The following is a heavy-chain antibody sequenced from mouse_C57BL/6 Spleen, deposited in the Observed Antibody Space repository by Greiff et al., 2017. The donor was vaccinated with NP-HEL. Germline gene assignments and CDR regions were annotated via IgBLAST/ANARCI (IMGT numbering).Heavy chain of an antibody. CDR1: GYTFTNYW. V-gene: IGHV1-63*01. D-gene: IGHD3-2*02. J-gene: IGHJ2*01. Sequence: LQQSGAELVRPGTSVKMSCKASGYTFTNYWIGWAKQRPGHGLEWIGDIYPGGGYTNYNEKFKGKATLTADKSSSTAYMQFSSLTSEDSAIYYCARMAAQAMDYWGQGTTLTVSS. CDR2: IYPGGGYT. CDR3: ARMAAQAMDY.